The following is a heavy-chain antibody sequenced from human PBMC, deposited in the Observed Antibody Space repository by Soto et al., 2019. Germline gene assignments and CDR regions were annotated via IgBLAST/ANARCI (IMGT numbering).Heavy chain of an antibody. CDR2: IYSGGST. V-gene: IGHV3-66*01. CDR1: GFTVSSNY. Sequence: PGGSLRLSCAASGFTVSSNYMSWVRQAPGKGLEWVSVIYSGGSTYYADSVKGRFTISRDNSKNTLYLQMNSLRAEDTAVYYCGRTHYDFWSGYYPFKGAFDIWGQGTMVTVSS. CDR3: GRTHYDFWSGYYPFKGAFDI. D-gene: IGHD3-3*01. J-gene: IGHJ3*02.